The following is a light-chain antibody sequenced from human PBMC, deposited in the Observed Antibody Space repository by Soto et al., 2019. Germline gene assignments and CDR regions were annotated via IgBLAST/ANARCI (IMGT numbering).Light chain of an antibody. Sequence: QSALTQPASVSGSPGQSITISCTGTSSDVGGYNYVSWYQQHPGKAPKLMIYDVNNRPSGVSYRFSGSKSGNTASLTISGLQAEDEAAYYCSSYTSSSTLVVFGGGTKLTVL. V-gene: IGLV2-14*01. CDR3: SSYTSSSTLVV. CDR1: SSDVGGYNY. J-gene: IGLJ2*01. CDR2: DVN.